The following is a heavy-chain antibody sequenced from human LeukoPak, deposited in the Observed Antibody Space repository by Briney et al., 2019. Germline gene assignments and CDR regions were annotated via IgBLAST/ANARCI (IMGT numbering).Heavy chain of an antibody. J-gene: IGHJ3*02. CDR3: AKGEMDTAGGPLDAFDI. CDR2: IRFDGSNK. D-gene: IGHD5-18*01. CDR1: GFTFSSYG. V-gene: IGHV3-30*02. Sequence: GGSLRLSCAASGFTFSSYGMHWVRQASGKGLEWVAFIRFDGSNKYYAYSVKGRFTISRDNSKNTLYLQMNSLRAEDTAVYYCAKGEMDTAGGPLDAFDIWGQGTMVTVSS.